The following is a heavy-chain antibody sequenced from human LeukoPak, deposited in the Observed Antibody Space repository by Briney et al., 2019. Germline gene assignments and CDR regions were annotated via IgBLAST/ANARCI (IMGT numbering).Heavy chain of an antibody. V-gene: IGHV4-39*07. D-gene: IGHD4-17*01. CDR2: MSYSGST. CDR3: ARYGGLYTSMTTKDY. J-gene: IGHJ4*02. Sequence: SETLSLTCTISGGSISSSSYYWGWIRQPPGKGLEWIGSMSYSGSTYYNPSLKSRVTISVDTSKNQFSLKLSSVTAADTAVYYRARYGGLYTSMTTKDYWGQGTLVTVSS. CDR1: GGSISSSSYY.